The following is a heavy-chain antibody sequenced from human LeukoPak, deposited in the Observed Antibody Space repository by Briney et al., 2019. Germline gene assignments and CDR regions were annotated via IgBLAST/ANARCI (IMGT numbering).Heavy chain of an antibody. D-gene: IGHD3-22*01. J-gene: IGHJ4*02. CDR1: GGTFSSYA. V-gene: IGHV1-69*05. CDR3: ATAGDSSGYYGY. Sequence: GASVKVSCKASGGTFSSYAIRWVRQAPGQGLEWMGGIIPIFGTANYAQKFQGRVTITTDGSTSTAYMELSSLRSEDTAVYYCATAGDSSGYYGYWGQGTLVTVSS. CDR2: IIPIFGTA.